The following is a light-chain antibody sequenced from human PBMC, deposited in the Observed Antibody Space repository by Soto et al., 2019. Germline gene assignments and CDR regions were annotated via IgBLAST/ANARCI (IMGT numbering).Light chain of an antibody. CDR3: QSYDSSLRASV. CDR1: SSNIGAGYD. V-gene: IGLV1-40*01. CDR2: ANN. J-gene: IGLJ2*01. Sequence: QSVLTQPPSVSGAPGQRVTISCTGSSSNIGAGYDVHWYQQFPGTAPTLLMYANNNRPSGVPDRFSGSKSGTSASLAITWLQTDDEADYYCQSYDSSLRASVFGGGTKLTVL.